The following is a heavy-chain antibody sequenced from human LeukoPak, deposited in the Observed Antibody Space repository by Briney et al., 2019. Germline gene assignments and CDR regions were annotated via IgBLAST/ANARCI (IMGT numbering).Heavy chain of an antibody. CDR1: GFTFNSYV. Sequence: GGSLRLSCAAPGFTFNSYVMNWVRQAPGKGLEWVSSISDSGTSTYYADSVKGRFTISRDNSKNTLYLQMNGPRADDTAVYYCATPTALDHWGQGTLVIVSS. D-gene: IGHD4-17*01. V-gene: IGHV3-23*01. J-gene: IGHJ4*02. CDR2: ISDSGTST. CDR3: ATPTALDH.